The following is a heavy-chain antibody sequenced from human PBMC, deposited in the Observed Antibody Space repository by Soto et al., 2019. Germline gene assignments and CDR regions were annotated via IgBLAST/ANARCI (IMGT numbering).Heavy chain of an antibody. Sequence: PSETLSLTCAVSGYSISSGYYWGWVRQPPEKGLEWIGNIYSSGTTYYNPSLKSRVTISVDTSKNQFSLKLSSVTAADTALYYCVRTYIDYIFGFDYWGQGSLVTVSS. CDR3: VRTYIDYIFGFDY. CDR2: IYSSGTT. V-gene: IGHV4-38-2*01. D-gene: IGHD3-3*02. J-gene: IGHJ4*02. CDR1: GYSISSGYY.